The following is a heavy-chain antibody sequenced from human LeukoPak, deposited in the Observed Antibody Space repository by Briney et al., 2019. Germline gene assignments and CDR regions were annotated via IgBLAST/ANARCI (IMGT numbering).Heavy chain of an antibody. D-gene: IGHD3-10*01. CDR3: AKAFDYGSGSNYKTFDY. CDR2: ISGRDGRT. J-gene: IGHJ4*02. Sequence: GGSLRLSCAASGFTFSSYAMSWVRQAPGKGLEWVSGISGRDGRTYYADSVKGRFTISRDNSKNTLDLQMNSLRAEDTAVYYCAKAFDYGSGSNYKTFDYWGQGTLVTVSS. CDR1: GFTFSSYA. V-gene: IGHV3-23*01.